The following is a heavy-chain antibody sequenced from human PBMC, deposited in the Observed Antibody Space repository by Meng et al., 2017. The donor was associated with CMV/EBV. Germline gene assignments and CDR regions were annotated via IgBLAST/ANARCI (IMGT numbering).Heavy chain of an antibody. CDR2: IYYSGST. D-gene: IGHD6-6*01. J-gene: IGHJ6*02. Sequence: SETLSLTCTVSGGSISSSSYYWGWIRQPPGKGLEWIGSIYYSGSTYYNPSLKSRVTISVDTSKNQFSLKLSSVTAADTAVYYCARGGGIAARPRNYYGMDVWGQGTTVTSP. CDR3: ARGGGIAARPRNYYGMDV. V-gene: IGHV4-39*07. CDR1: GGSISSSSYY.